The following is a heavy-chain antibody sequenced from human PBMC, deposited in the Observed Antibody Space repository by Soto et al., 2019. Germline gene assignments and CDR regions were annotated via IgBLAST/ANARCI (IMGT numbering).Heavy chain of an antibody. D-gene: IGHD1-26*01. CDR3: AKEGSPKVARWDDY. CDR2: ISHEGGTQ. J-gene: IGHJ4*02. Sequence: PGGPLRLSSAASGFTFSDYGIDRIRQAPGKGLEWVAVISHEGGTQYYADSVRGRFTVSRDNSKNILYLQMDSLSPEDTALYFCAKEGSPKVARWDDYWGQGTLVTVSS. V-gene: IGHV3-30*18. CDR1: GFTFSDYG.